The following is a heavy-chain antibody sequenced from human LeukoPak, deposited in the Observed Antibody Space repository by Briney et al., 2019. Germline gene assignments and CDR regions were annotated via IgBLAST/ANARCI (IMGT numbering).Heavy chain of an antibody. CDR3: ARLEKPRPYYYYYMDV. CDR1: GYTFTSYG. D-gene: IGHD1/OR15-1a*01. Sequence: GASVKVSCKASGYTFTSYGISWVRQAPGQGLEWMGWISAYNGNTNYAQKLQGRVTMTTDTSTSTAYMELRSLRSDDTAVYYCARLEKPRPYYYYYMDVWGKGTTVTISS. CDR2: ISAYNGNT. V-gene: IGHV1-18*01. J-gene: IGHJ6*03.